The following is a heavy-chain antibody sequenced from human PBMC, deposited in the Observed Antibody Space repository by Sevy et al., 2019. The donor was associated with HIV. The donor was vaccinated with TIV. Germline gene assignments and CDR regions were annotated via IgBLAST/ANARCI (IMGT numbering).Heavy chain of an antibody. D-gene: IGHD4-17*01. CDR3: ARDPRMYGDYLLAYFDS. Sequence: GESLKISCAASGFTPSTYGMHWVRQAPRKGLEWVTVIGYDGSNKYYADSVKGRFTISRDNSKNTLFLQMDSLRAEDRAVYYCARDPRMYGDYLLAYFDSWGQGTLVTVSS. J-gene: IGHJ4*02. CDR2: IGYDGSNK. CDR1: GFTPSTYG. V-gene: IGHV3-33*01.